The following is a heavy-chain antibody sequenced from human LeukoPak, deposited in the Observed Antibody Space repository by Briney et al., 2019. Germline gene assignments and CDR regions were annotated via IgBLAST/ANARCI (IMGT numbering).Heavy chain of an antibody. D-gene: IGHD6-19*01. V-gene: IGHV3-21*01. CDR3: AKDLMYTSGWYP. Sequence: GGSLRLSCAASGLTFSSYSMNWVRQAPGKGLEWVSSISGSGNYIFYADSLKGRFTISRDNAKNSLYLQMNSLRAEDTAVYYCAKDLMYTSGWYPWGQGTLVIVSS. J-gene: IGHJ5*02. CDR1: GLTFSSYS. CDR2: ISGSGNYI.